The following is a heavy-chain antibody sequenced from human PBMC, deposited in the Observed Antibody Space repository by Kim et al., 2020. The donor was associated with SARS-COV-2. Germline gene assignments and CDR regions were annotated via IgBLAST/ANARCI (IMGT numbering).Heavy chain of an antibody. CDR3: ARDLDDYFDY. Sequence: GGSLRLSCAASGFTFSSYAMHWVRQAPGKGLEWVAVISYDGSNKYYADSVKGRFTISRDNSKNTLYLQMNSLRAEDTAVYYCARDLDDYFDYWGQGTLVTVSS. J-gene: IGHJ4*02. D-gene: IGHD3-16*01. V-gene: IGHV3-30-3*01. CDR2: ISYDGSNK. CDR1: GFTFSSYA.